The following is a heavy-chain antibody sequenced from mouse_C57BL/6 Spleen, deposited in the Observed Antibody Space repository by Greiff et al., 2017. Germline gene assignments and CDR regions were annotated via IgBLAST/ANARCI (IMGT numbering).Heavy chain of an antibody. V-gene: IGHV1-59*01. CDR3: ARSEGYFDV. Sequence: VQLQQSGAELVRPGTSVKLSCKASGYTFTSYWMHWVKQRPGQGLEWIGVIDPSDSYTNYNQKFKGKATLTVDTSSSTAYMQLSSLTSEDSAVYYCARSEGYFDVWGTGTTVTVSS. CDR2: IDPSDSYT. J-gene: IGHJ1*03. CDR1: GYTFTSYW.